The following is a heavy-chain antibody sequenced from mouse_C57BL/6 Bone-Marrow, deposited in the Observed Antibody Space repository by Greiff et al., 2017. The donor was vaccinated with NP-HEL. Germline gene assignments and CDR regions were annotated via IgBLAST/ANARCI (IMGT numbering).Heavy chain of an antibody. V-gene: IGHV1-19*01. Sequence: VQLQQSGPVLVKPGASVKMSCKASGYTFTDYYMNWVKQSPGKSLEWIGVINPYNGGTSYNQKFKGKATLTVDKSSSTAYMELNSLTSEDSAVYYCAGGSSYVRNWYFDVWGTGTTVTVSS. CDR2: INPYNGGT. D-gene: IGHD1-1*01. J-gene: IGHJ1*03. CDR1: GYTFTDYY. CDR3: AGGSSYVRNWYFDV.